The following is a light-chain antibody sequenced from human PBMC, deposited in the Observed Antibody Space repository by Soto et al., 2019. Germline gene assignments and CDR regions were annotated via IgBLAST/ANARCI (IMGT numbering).Light chain of an antibody. Sequence: DTQMTQSPSTLSASVGDRVTITGRASQSISSWLAWYQQKPGKAPKLLIYDASSLESGVPSRFSGSGSGTEFTLTISSLQPADFATYYCQQYNSYSLPFGGGPKVEIK. J-gene: IGKJ4*01. CDR1: QSISSW. CDR3: QQYNSYSLP. V-gene: IGKV1-5*01. CDR2: DAS.